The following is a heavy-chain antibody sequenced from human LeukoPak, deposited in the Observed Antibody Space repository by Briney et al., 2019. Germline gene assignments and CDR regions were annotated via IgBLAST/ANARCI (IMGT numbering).Heavy chain of an antibody. CDR2: IYYSGST. Sequence: SETLSLTCTVSGGSMSRYYWSWIRQPPGKGLEWIGYIYYSGSTNYNPSLKSRVTISVDTSKNQFSLKLSSVTAADTAMYYCARDPGYGVYNLPIGWGQGTLVTVSS. CDR3: ARDPGYGVYNLPIG. CDR1: GGSMSRYY. J-gene: IGHJ4*02. V-gene: IGHV4-59*01. D-gene: IGHD1-14*01.